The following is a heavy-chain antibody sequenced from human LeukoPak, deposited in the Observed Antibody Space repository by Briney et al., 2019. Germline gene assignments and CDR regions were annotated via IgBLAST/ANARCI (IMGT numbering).Heavy chain of an antibody. CDR3: ARGDTPVGYYYYMDV. V-gene: IGHV1-69*13. D-gene: IGHD1-26*01. J-gene: IGHJ6*03. Sequence: ASVKVSCKASGGTFSSYAISWVRQAPGQGLEWMGGIIPIFGTANYAQKFQGRVTITADESTSTAYMELSSLRSEDTAVYYCARGDTPVGYYYYMDVWGKGTTVTISS. CDR1: GGTFSSYA. CDR2: IIPIFGTA.